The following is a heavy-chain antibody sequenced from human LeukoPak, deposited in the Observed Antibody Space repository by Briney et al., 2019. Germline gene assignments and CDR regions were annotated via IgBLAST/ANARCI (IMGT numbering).Heavy chain of an antibody. V-gene: IGHV3-48*01. CDR2: ISSFSGTI. D-gene: IGHD3-16*01. Sequence: EGSLRLSCAASGFTFSSYWMNWVRQAPGKGLEWVSYISSFSGTINYADSVKGRFTISRDNAKNSLYLQMNSLRAEDTAVYYCARDQGGLGYWGQGTLVTVSS. CDR1: GFTFSSYW. CDR3: ARDQGGLGY. J-gene: IGHJ4*02.